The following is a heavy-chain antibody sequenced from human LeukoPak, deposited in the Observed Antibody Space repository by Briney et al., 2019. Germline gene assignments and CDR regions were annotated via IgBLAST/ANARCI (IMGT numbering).Heavy chain of an antibody. CDR1: GGSFTNYY. D-gene: IGHD1/OR15-1a*01. CDR2: INHSGDT. Sequence: SETLSLTCNVSGGSFTNYYWSWIRQTPEKGLEWIGQINHSGDTSYNPSLRSRLTLSVDRSKNQFSLKVTSVTAADTGVYYCARGPGTVGLSPWGQGTLVTVSS. V-gene: IGHV4-34*01. CDR3: ARGPGTVGLSP. J-gene: IGHJ5*02.